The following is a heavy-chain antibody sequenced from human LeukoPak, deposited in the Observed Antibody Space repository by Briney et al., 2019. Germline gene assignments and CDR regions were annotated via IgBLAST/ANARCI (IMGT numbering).Heavy chain of an antibody. V-gene: IGHV3-30-3*01. J-gene: IGHJ4*02. CDR1: GFTFSSYA. CDR2: ISYDGSNK. D-gene: IGHD2-21*02. CDR3: AKEITPYCGGDCYPLDY. Sequence: GGSLRLSCAASGFTFSSYAMHWVRQAPGKGLEWVAVISYDGSNKYYADSVKGRFTISRDNSKNTLYLQMNSLRAEDTAVYYCAKEITPYCGGDCYPLDYWGQGTLVTVSS.